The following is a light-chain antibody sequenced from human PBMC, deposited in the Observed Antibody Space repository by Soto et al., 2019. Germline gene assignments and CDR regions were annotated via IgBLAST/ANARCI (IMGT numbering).Light chain of an antibody. J-gene: IGKJ1*01. Sequence: RVMTQSTASLCVSPGERVTLSCRASQSLTRNLAWYQHKPGQSPRLLLYGGSARDTGIPARFSGGGSRAEYTLPLSRLQSEDVEVYDCQQYDKWPRTFGQGTQVDIK. CDR1: QSLTRN. V-gene: IGKV3-15*01. CDR3: QQYDKWPRT. CDR2: GGS.